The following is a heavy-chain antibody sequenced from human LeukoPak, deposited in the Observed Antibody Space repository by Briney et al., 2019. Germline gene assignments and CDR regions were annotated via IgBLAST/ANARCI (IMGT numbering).Heavy chain of an antibody. Sequence: SGTLSLTCTVSGGSIIASDWWTWVRQAPGKGLEWVGEVFHTGSRNYSPSLKGRITISIDKCKSQFYLQLNSVTAADAAVYFCSRRNSLYDAFDIWGPGRLIAVSS. CDR3: SRRNSLYDAFDI. CDR1: GGSIIASDW. CDR2: VFHTGSR. J-gene: IGHJ3*02. V-gene: IGHV4-4*02.